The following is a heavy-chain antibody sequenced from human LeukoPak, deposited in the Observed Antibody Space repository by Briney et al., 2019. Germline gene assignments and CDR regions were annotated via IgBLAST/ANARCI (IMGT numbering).Heavy chain of an antibody. D-gene: IGHD6-6*01. CDR2: ISSSSSYI. CDR3: ARALYSSSSGGFDY. J-gene: IGHJ4*02. Sequence: GGSLRLSCAASGFTFSSYSMNWVRQAPGKGLEWVSSISSSSSYIYYADSVKGRFTISRDNAKNSLYLQMNSLRAEDTAMYYCARALYSSSSGGFDYWGQGTLVTVSS. V-gene: IGHV3-21*01. CDR1: GFTFSSYS.